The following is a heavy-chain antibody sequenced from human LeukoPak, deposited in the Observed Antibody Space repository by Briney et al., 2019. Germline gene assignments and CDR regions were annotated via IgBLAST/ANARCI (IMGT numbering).Heavy chain of an antibody. CDR3: ARDRGGSSWVFDY. V-gene: IGHV1-69*06. CDR1: GGTLTIYA. Sequence: SVKVSSKASGGTLTIYAISWVRQAPGQGLEWMGGIIPIFGTANYAQKFQGRVTITADKSTSTAYMELSSLRSEDTAVYYCARDRGGSSWVFDYWGQGTLVTVSS. CDR2: IIPIFGTA. J-gene: IGHJ4*02. D-gene: IGHD6-13*01.